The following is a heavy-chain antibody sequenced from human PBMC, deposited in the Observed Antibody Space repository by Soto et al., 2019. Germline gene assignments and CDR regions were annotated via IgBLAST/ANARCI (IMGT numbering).Heavy chain of an antibody. J-gene: IGHJ1*01. Sequence: QVQLQESGPGLVKPSETLSLTCTVSGGSVSSGSYYWSWIRQPPGKGLEWIGYIYYSGSTNYNPSLKSRVTISVDTSKNQFSLKLSSVTAADTAVYSCAREDYYDSSDWGQDTLVTVSS. CDR2: IYYSGST. CDR1: GGSVSSGSYY. V-gene: IGHV4-61*01. D-gene: IGHD3-22*01. CDR3: AREDYYDSSD.